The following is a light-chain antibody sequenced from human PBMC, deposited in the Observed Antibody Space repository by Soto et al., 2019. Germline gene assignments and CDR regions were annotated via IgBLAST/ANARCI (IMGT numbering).Light chain of an antibody. J-gene: IGLJ2*01. CDR3: SSYTKTNARL. Sequence: QSALTQPASVSGSPGQSITISCTGTISDVGAYHFVSWYQHPPGKAPQLMIYDVNNRPSGVSDRFSGSKSGNTASLTISGLQAEDEADYYCSSYTKTNARLFGGGTKLTVL. CDR2: DVN. V-gene: IGLV2-14*03. CDR1: ISDVGAYHF.